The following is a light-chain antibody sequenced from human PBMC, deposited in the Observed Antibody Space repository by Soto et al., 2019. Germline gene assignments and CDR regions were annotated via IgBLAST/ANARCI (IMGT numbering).Light chain of an antibody. V-gene: IGKV4-1*01. CDR3: QQYYSIPIT. CDR2: WAS. Sequence: DIVMTQFPDSLAVSLGERATINCKSSQSVLYSPNNKSYLAWYQQKPGQPPKLLIYWASTRESGVPDRFGGSGSGTDFTLTITSLQAEDVAVYYCQQYYSIPITFGQGTRLEIK. J-gene: IGKJ5*01. CDR1: QSVLYSPNNKSY.